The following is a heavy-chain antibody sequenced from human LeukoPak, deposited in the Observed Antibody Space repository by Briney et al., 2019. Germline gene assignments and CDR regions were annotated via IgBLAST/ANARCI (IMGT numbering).Heavy chain of an antibody. CDR2: IYYSGST. Sequence: SETLSLTCTVSGGSISSYYWSWIRKPPGQGLECIGYIYYSGSTNYNPSLKSQVTISVETSKNQFSLKLSSVTAADTAVYYCASQPRDSSSWYGRDDAFDIWGQGAMVTVSS. J-gene: IGHJ3*02. CDR3: ASQPRDSSSWYGRDDAFDI. CDR1: GGSISSYY. D-gene: IGHD6-13*01. V-gene: IGHV4-59*01.